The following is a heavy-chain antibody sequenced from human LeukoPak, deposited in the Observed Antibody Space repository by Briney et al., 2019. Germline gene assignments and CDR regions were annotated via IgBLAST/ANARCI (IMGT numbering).Heavy chain of an antibody. Sequence: PGGSLRLSCAASGFTFSSYEVNWVRQAPGKGLEWVSYISSSGSTIYYADSVKGRFTISRDNAKNSLYLQMNSLRAEDTAVYYCARDCSSTSCPGCYYYYGMDVWGQGTAVTVSS. CDR1: GFTFSSYE. CDR3: ARDCSSTSCPGCYYYYGMDV. D-gene: IGHD2-2*01. CDR2: ISSSGSTI. J-gene: IGHJ6*02. V-gene: IGHV3-48*03.